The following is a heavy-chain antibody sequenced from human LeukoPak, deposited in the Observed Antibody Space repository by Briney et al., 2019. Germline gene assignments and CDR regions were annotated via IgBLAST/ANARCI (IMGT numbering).Heavy chain of an antibody. V-gene: IGHV1-18*01. Sequence: ASVKVSCKASGYTFTSYGISWVRQAPGQGLEWMGWISAYNGNTNYAQKLQGRVTVTTDTSTSTAYMELRSLRSDDTAVYYCARNPGCSSTSCQFYYYYGMDVWGQGTTVTVSS. J-gene: IGHJ6*02. CDR2: ISAYNGNT. CDR3: ARNPGCSSTSCQFYYYYGMDV. CDR1: GYTFTSYG. D-gene: IGHD2-2*01.